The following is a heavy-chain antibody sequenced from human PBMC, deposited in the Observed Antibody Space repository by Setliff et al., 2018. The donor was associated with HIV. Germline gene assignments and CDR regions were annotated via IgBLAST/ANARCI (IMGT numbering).Heavy chain of an antibody. V-gene: IGHV1-18*01. Sequence: GASAKVSCKASGYTCSSYGISWVRQAPGQGLEWVGWSSAYNGDTKYAQKLQGRVTMTTDTSTSTAYMELRSLRADDTAVDYCGAGGYQNGFDIWGQGTMVTVSS. D-gene: IGHD3-22*01. J-gene: IGHJ3*02. CDR3: GAGGYQNGFDI. CDR2: SSAYNGDT. CDR1: GYTCSSYG.